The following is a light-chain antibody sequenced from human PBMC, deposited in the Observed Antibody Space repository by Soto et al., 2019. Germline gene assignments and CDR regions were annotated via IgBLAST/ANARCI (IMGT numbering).Light chain of an antibody. Sequence: ALTQPASVSGSPGQSITISCTGTSSDVGGSNYVSWYQQHPGKAPKLIISDVSYRPSGVSNRFSGSKSGNTASLTISGLQVEDEADYYRSSYTSSSTYVFGPGTKVTVL. J-gene: IGLJ1*01. CDR3: SSYTSSSTYV. CDR2: DVS. V-gene: IGLV2-14*01. CDR1: SSDVGGSNY.